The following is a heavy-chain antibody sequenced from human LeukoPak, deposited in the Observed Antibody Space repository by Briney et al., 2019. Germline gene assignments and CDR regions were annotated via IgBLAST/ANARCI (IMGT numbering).Heavy chain of an antibody. CDR1: GFTLSSYA. CDR2: ISYDGSNK. J-gene: IGHJ4*02. D-gene: IGHD3-10*01. Sequence: GGSLRLSCAASGFTLSSYAMHWVRQAPGPGLEWVAVISYDGSNKYYADSVKGRFTISRDNAKNSLYLQMNGLRAEDTAVYYCARTMVRGGAFDYWGQGTLVTVSS. V-gene: IGHV3-30*04. CDR3: ARTMVRGGAFDY.